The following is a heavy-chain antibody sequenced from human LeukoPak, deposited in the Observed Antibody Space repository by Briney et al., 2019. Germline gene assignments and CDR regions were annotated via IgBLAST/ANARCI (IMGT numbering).Heavy chain of an antibody. V-gene: IGHV1-2*02. CDR1: GYTFTGYY. CDR2: INPNSGGT. D-gene: IGHD3-10*01. Sequence: ASVKVSCKASGYTFTGYYMHWVRQAPGQGLEWMGWINPNSGGTNYAQKFQGRVTMTRDTSISTAYMELSRLRSDDTAVYYCARDLSRGSGSPPGYWGQGTLVTVSS. J-gene: IGHJ4*02. CDR3: ARDLSRGSGSPPGY.